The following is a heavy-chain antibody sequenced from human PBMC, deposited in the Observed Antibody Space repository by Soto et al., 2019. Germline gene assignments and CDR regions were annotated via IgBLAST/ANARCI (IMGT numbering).Heavy chain of an antibody. J-gene: IGHJ5*02. D-gene: IGHD2-8*01. CDR1: GGTFSSYA. CDR2: IIPIFGTA. V-gene: IGHV1-69*06. CDR3: ARRGHILLMDALKWFDP. Sequence: SVKVSCKASGGTFSSYAISWVRQAPGQGLEWMGGIIPIFGTANYAQKFQGRVTITADKSTSTAYMELSSLRSEDTAVYYCARRGHILLMDALKWFDPWGQGTLVTVYS.